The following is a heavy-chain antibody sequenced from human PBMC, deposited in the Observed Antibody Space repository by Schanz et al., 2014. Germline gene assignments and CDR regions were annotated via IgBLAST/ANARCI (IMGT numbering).Heavy chain of an antibody. V-gene: IGHV1-18*01. CDR1: GYSFTDYA. CDR3: ATNSPFRMVRGSNAFDA. CDR2: ISAYNGHT. J-gene: IGHJ3*01. D-gene: IGHD3-10*01. Sequence: QVQLVQSGVEVKRPGASVRVSCKASGYSFTDYAIHWVRQAPGQGLEWMGWISAYNGHTTYAQKFQGRVTMTTDTSTSTAYMELRNVRYDDTAMYYCATNSPFRMVRGSNAFDAWGQGTMVTVSS.